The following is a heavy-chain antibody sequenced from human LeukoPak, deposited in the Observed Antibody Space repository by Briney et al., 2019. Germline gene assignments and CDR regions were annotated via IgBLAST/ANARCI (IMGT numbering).Heavy chain of an antibody. V-gene: IGHV1-69*05. CDR2: IIPIFGTA. D-gene: IGHD3-22*01. CDR1: GGTFSSYA. J-gene: IGHJ6*03. CDR3: ARPSDSSGYYYYYYMDV. Sequence: SVKVSCKASGGTFSSYAISWVRQTPGQGLERMGGIIPIFGTANYAQKFQGRVTITTDESTSTAYMELSSLRSEDTAVYYCARPSDSSGYYYYYYMDVWGKGTTVTVSS.